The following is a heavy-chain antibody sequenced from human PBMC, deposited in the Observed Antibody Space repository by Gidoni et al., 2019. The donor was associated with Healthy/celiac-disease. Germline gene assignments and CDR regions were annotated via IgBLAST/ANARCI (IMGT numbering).Heavy chain of an antibody. V-gene: IGHV3-21*01. D-gene: IGHD4-17*01. J-gene: IGHJ4*02. CDR2: ISSSSSYI. CDR1: GFPFSSYS. CDR3: ARTRGLTTVTTRYFDY. Sequence: EVQLVESVGGLVKPGRSLRLSCAASGFPFSSYSMNWVRKAPGKGLEWVPSISSSSSYIYYADSVKGRFTISRDNAKNSLYLQMNSLRAEDTAVYYCARTRGLTTVTTRYFDYWGQGTLVTVSS.